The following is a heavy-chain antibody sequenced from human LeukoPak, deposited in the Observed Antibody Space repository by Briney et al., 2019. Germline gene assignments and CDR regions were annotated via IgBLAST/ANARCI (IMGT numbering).Heavy chain of an antibody. CDR1: GFTFSHYW. V-gene: IGHV3-74*01. CDR2: IYNDGSST. D-gene: IGHD1-26*01. Sequence: GGSLRLSCAASGFTFSHYWRHWVRQAPGKGLVWVSRIYNDGSSTSYADSEKGRFTISRDNAKSTLYLQMNSLRAEDTAVYYCARVRGGSGRSYAADAFDIWGQGTMVTVSS. CDR3: ARVRGGSGRSYAADAFDI. J-gene: IGHJ3*02.